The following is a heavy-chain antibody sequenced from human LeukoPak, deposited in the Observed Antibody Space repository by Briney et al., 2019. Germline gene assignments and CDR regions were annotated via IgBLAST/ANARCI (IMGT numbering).Heavy chain of an antibody. D-gene: IGHD4-23*01. CDR2: IYYSGST. CDR1: GGSISSGGYY. J-gene: IGHJ4*02. Sequence: SQTLSLTCTVSGGSISSGGYYWSWIRQPPGKGLEWIGYIYYSGSTNYNPSLKSRVTISVDTSKNQFSLKLSSVTAADTAVYYCARDRGGNSPVDYWGQGTLVTVSS. V-gene: IGHV4-61*08. CDR3: ARDRGGNSPVDY.